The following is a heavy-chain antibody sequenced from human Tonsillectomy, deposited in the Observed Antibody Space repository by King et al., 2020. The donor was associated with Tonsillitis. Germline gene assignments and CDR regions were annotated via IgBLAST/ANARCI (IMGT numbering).Heavy chain of an antibody. CDR2: ISSDGSKK. CDR1: GFTFSSYG. V-gene: IGHV3-30*18. D-gene: IGHD6-19*01. J-gene: IGHJ4*02. Sequence: QLVQSGGGVVQPGRSLRLSCAASGFTFSSYGIHWVRQAPGKGLEWVAVISSDGSKKYYADSVRGRFTISIDNSKKTLYLQMNSLRADDTAVYYCAKARQWLVHFDYWGQGTLVTVSS. CDR3: AKARQWLVHFDY.